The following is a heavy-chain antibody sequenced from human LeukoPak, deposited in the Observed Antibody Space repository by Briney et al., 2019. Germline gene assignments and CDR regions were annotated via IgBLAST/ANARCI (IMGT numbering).Heavy chain of an antibody. CDR1: GFTFSDFA. CDR2: ISSSSSTI. CDR3: ARVRSGIYYYYMDV. D-gene: IGHD2-15*01. J-gene: IGHJ6*03. Sequence: PGGSLRLSCAASGFTFSDFAMNWVRQAPGKGLEWVSYISSSSSTIYYADSVKGRFTISRDNAKNSLYLQMNSLRAEDTAVYYCARVRSGIYYYYMDVWGKGTTVTVSS. V-gene: IGHV3-48*01.